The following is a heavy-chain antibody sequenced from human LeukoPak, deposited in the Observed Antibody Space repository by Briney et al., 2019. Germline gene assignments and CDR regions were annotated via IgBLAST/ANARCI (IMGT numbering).Heavy chain of an antibody. CDR2: MNPNTGNT. V-gene: IGHV1-8*01. CDR3: AREGRVVVAAKAWRYYFDY. D-gene: IGHD2-15*01. Sequence: GASVKVCCKAAGYTFTSYDINWGREATGQGLEWRGGMNPNTGNTGYAQNFQGRGTMTRSTSISTAYMELSSLRSEDTAVYFCAREGRVVVAAKAWRYYFDYWGQGTLVTVSS. J-gene: IGHJ4*02. CDR1: GYTFTSYD.